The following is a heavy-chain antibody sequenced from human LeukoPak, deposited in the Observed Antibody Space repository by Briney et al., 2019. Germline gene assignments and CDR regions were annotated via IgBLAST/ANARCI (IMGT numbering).Heavy chain of an antibody. CDR3: ARLVGNYGDYVDY. J-gene: IGHJ4*02. D-gene: IGHD4-17*01. Sequence: SSETLSLTCTVSGGSISSSSYYWGWIRQPPGKGLEWTGSIYYSGSTYYNPSLKSRVTISVDTSKNQFSLKLSSVTAADTAVYSCARLVGNYGDYVDYWGQGTLVTVSS. CDR1: GGSISSSSYY. V-gene: IGHV4-39*01. CDR2: IYYSGST.